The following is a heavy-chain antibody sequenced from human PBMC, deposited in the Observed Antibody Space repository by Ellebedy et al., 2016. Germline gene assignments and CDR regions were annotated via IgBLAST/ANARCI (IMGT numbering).Heavy chain of an antibody. D-gene: IGHD6-13*01. CDR1: GFTFSECG. V-gene: IGHV3-30*03. CDR2: ISSDGTDK. CDR3: VTPGGYVGGFDQ. Sequence: GESLKISCAASGFTFSECGMHWVRQAPGKGLEWVTVISSDGTDKYYGDSVKGRFIISRDSSKNTLFLQMNGLRAEDTAVYYCVTPGGYVGGFDQWGQGTLVIVSS. J-gene: IGHJ4*02.